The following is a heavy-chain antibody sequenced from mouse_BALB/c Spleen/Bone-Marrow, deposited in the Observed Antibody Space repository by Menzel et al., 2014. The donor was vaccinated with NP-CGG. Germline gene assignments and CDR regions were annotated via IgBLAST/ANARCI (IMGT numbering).Heavy chain of an antibody. CDR3: TRLDYDWFAY. CDR2: IKLKSNNYAT. J-gene: IGHJ3*01. Sequence: EVKLMESGGGLVQPGGSMILSCVASGFTFSNYWMNWVRQSPEKGLEWVAEIKLKSNNYATHYAESVKGRFTISRDDSKSSVYLQMSNLRAEDTGIYYCTRLDYDWFAYWGQGTLVTVSA. D-gene: IGHD2-4*01. V-gene: IGHV6-6*02. CDR1: GFTFSNYW.